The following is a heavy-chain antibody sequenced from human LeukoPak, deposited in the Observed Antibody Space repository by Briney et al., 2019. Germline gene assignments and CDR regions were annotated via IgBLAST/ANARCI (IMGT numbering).Heavy chain of an antibody. J-gene: IGHJ4*02. Sequence: PGGSLRLSCAASGFTFSSYGMSWVRQAPGKGLEWVAVISYDGSNKYYADSVKGRFTISRDNSKNTLYLQMNSLRAEDTAVYYCARDRAGVPAATLDYWGQGTLVTVSS. D-gene: IGHD2-2*01. CDR2: ISYDGSNK. CDR3: ARDRAGVPAATLDY. CDR1: GFTFSSYG. V-gene: IGHV3-30*03.